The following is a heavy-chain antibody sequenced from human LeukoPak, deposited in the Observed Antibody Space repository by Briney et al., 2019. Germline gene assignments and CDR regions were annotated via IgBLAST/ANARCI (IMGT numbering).Heavy chain of an antibody. J-gene: IGHJ5*02. Sequence: GGSLRLSCAASGFTFSSYAMSWVRQAPGKGLEWVSAISGSGGSTYYEDSVKGRFTLFRDNSKNTLYLQMNSLSAEDTAVYYCAKHASYDILFDPWGQGTLVTVSS. CDR3: AKHASYDILFDP. CDR1: GFTFSSYA. CDR2: ISGSGGST. V-gene: IGHV3-23*01. D-gene: IGHD3-9*01.